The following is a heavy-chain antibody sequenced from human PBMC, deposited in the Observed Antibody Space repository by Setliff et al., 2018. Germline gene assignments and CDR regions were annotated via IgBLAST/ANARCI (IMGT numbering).Heavy chain of an antibody. CDR3: ARRGLGYDFWSGYYTLYYFDY. CDR1: GYTFTSYD. Sequence: ASVKVSCKASGYTFTSYDINWVRQATGQGLEWMGWMNPNSGKTGYAQKFQGRVTITRNTSISTAYMELSSLRSEDTAEYYCARRGLGYDFWSGYYTLYYFDYWGKGTLVTVSS. CDR2: MNPNSGKT. J-gene: IGHJ4*02. V-gene: IGHV1-8*03. D-gene: IGHD3-3*01.